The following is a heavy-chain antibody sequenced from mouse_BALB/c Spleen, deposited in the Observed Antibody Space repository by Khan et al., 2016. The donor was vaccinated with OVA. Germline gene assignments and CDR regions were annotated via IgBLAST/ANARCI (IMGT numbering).Heavy chain of an antibody. Sequence: DVKLVESGGGSVKPGGSLKLSCAVSGFTFSSYAMSWVRQTPEKRLEWVASISSGGSNYYPDSVKGRLTISRDNARNILYLQMSSLRSEDMAMYYCAREAYRYDEYYFDYWGQGTTLTVSS. V-gene: IGHV5-6-5*01. D-gene: IGHD2-14*01. CDR2: ISSGGSN. CDR3: AREAYRYDEYYFDY. J-gene: IGHJ2*01. CDR1: GFTFSSYA.